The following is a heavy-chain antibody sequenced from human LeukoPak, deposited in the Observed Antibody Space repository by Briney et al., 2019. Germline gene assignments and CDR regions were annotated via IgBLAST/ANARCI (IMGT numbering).Heavy chain of an antibody. CDR3: TRVGYIDEGIDY. D-gene: IGHD5-24*01. V-gene: IGHV3-7*04. CDR2: IKQDGSKK. CDR1: AFTFSSYA. Sequence: QPGGSLRLSCEASAFTFSSYAMTWVRQAPGKGLEWVANIKQDGSKKSYVDSVKGRFTISRDNAKNSLYLQMSSLRAEDTAIYYCTRVGYIDEGIDYWGQGTLVTVSS. J-gene: IGHJ4*02.